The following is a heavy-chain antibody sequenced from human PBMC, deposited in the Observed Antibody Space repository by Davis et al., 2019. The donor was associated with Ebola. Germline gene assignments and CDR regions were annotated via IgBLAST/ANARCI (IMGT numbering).Heavy chain of an antibody. V-gene: IGHV3-15*01. CDR3: SNRDLDQ. CDR2: IKGKIDGGAT. CDR1: GFPVSNSW. J-gene: IGHJ4*02. Sequence: GESLKISCAASGFPVSNSWMSWVRQRPGKGLEWVGRIKGKIDGGATDYVAPVEGRFTISRDESRNTLYLQMNSLKSEDTAVYYCSNRDLDQWGQGTLVTVSS. D-gene: IGHD1-1*01.